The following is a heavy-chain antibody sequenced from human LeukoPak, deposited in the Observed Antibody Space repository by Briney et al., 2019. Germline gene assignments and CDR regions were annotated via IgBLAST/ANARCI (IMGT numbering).Heavy chain of an antibody. D-gene: IGHD3-3*01. CDR3: ARARRITIFGVVTHPYYMDV. CDR2: INHSGST. J-gene: IGHJ6*03. Sequence: SETLSLTCAVYGGSFSGYYWSWIRQPPGKGLEWIGEINHSGSTNYNPSLKSRVTISVDTSKNQFSLKLSSVTAADTAVYYCARARRITIFGVVTHPYYMDVWGKGTTVTVSS. CDR1: GGSFSGYY. V-gene: IGHV4-34*01.